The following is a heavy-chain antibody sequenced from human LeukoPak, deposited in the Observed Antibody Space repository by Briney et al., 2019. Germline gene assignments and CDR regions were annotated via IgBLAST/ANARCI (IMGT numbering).Heavy chain of an antibody. J-gene: IGHJ4*01. D-gene: IGHD3-10*01. Sequence: TSETLSLTCTVSGGSVSSGSYYWSWIRQPPGKGLEWIGYIYYSGNTNYDPSLKSRVTISVDTSKNQFSLKLSSVTAADTAVYHCARVGLAPVIRGVIPYWVQGTLVTVSS. CDR1: GGSVSSGSYY. V-gene: IGHV4-61*01. CDR3: ARVGLAPVIRGVIPY. CDR2: IYYSGNT.